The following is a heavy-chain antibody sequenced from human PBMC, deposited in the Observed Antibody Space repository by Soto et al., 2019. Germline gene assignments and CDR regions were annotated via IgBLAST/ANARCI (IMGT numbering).Heavy chain of an antibody. CDR2: ISYDGSNK. CDR3: ANGPRYCSGGSCYNWFDP. D-gene: IGHD2-15*01. V-gene: IGHV3-30*18. J-gene: IGHJ5*02. Sequence: VQLVESGGGVVQPGRSLRLSCAASGFTFSSYGMHWVRQAPGKGLEWVAVISYDGSNKYYADSVKGRFTISRDNSKNTLYLQMNSLRAEDTAVYYCANGPRYCSGGSCYNWFDPWGQGTLVTVSS. CDR1: GFTFSSYG.